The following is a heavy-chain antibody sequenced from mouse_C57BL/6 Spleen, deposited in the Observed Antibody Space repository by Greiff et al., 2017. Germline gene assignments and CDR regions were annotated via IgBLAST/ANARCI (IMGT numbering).Heavy chain of an antibody. Sequence: EVQLQQSGPELVKPGASVKMSCKASGYTFTDYNMNWVKQSHGKSLEWIGYINPNNGGTSYNQKFKGKATLTVNMSSSTAYMELRSLTSEDSAVYYCVRWYDDFPYYYAMDYWGQGTSVTVSS. J-gene: IGHJ4*01. CDR1: GYTFTDYN. CDR3: VRWYDDFPYYYAMDY. V-gene: IGHV1-22*01. CDR2: INPNNGGT. D-gene: IGHD2-4*01.